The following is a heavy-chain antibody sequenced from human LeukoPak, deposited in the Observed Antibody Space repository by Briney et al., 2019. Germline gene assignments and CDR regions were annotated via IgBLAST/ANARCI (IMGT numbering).Heavy chain of an antibody. Sequence: GGSLRLPCAASGLSFSSTSMNWVRQAPGRGLEWVASISGGSTSIKYADLVKGRFTVSRDNGKNSLYLQMNSLRAEDTAVYYCARDRRPYYYYIDVWGKGTTVTVSS. J-gene: IGHJ6*03. CDR2: ISGGSTSI. CDR1: GLSFSSTS. V-gene: IGHV3-21*06. CDR3: ARDRRPYYYYIDV.